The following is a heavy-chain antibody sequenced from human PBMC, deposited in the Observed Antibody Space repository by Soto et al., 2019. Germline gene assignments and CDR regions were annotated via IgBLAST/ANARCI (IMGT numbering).Heavy chain of an antibody. J-gene: IGHJ4*02. CDR1: GYTFTTYT. CDR3: AISPTVPY. V-gene: IGHV1-3*05. CDR2: INAGSGNT. D-gene: IGHD4-17*01. Sequence: QVQLVQSGAEEKQPGASVKISCKASGYTFTTYTLHWVRQSPGQRLEWMGWINAGSGNTRYSQKFHGRVTITRDTSASTAYMEMSSLRSEDKAVYYCAISPTVPYWGQGSLVTVSS.